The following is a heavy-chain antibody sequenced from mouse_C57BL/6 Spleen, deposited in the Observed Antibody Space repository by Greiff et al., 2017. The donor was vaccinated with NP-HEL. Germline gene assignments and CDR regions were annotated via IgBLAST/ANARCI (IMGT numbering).Heavy chain of an antibody. J-gene: IGHJ4*01. Sequence: QVQLQQPGAELVKPGASVKLSCKASGYTFTSYWMHWVKQRTGQGLEWIGMIHPNSGSTNYNEKFKSKATLTVDKSSSTAYMQLSSLTSEYSAVYYCARTGTGDAMYYWGQGTSVTVSS. V-gene: IGHV1-64*01. CDR1: GYTFTSYW. D-gene: IGHD4-1*01. CDR2: IHPNSGST. CDR3: ARTGTGDAMYY.